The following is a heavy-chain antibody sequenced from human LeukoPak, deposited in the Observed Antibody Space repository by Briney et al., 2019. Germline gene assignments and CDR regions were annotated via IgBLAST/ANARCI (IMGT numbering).Heavy chain of an antibody. D-gene: IGHD6-19*01. CDR2: ISSEGRDK. Sequence: PGGSLRLSCAASGFTFSSYGMHWVRQAPGKGLEWVAVISSEGRDKYYADSVKGRFTISRDNSKNTLYLQMNSLRAEDTAAYYCAKDWGYASGTFFVNWGQGTLVTVSS. J-gene: IGHJ4*02. V-gene: IGHV3-30*18. CDR3: AKDWGYASGTFFVN. CDR1: GFTFSSYG.